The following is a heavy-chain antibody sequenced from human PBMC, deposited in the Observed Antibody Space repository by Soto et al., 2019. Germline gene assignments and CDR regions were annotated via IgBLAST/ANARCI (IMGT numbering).Heavy chain of an antibody. D-gene: IGHD1-26*01. J-gene: IGHJ3*02. CDR3: AKDRQASGGYLTASDI. Sequence: GGSLRLSCASSGFTFSSYGMHWVRQAPGKGLEWVAVISYDGSNKYYADSVKGRFTISRDNSKNTLYLQMNSLRAEDTAVYYCAKDRQASGGYLTASDIWGQAIMVTV. V-gene: IGHV3-30*18. CDR1: GFTFSSYG. CDR2: ISYDGSNK.